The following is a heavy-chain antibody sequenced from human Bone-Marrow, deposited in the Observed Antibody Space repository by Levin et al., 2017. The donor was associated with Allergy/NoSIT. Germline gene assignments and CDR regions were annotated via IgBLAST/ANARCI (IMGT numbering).Heavy chain of an antibody. J-gene: IGHJ3*01. CDR2: VSDDGRSQ. Sequence: GESLKISCEASGFTFDSYGMHWVRQAPGKGLEWVAVVSDDGRSQEYADSVKGRFSISRDNSKNTLHLQMTSLRNDDTAVYYCARRSPGYSDAFDFWGQGAMVTVSS. D-gene: IGHD3-9*01. CDR1: GFTFDSYG. CDR3: ARRSPGYSDAFDF. V-gene: IGHV3-30*03.